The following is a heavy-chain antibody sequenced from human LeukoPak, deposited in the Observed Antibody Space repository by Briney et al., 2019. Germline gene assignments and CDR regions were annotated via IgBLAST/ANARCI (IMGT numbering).Heavy chain of an antibody. CDR3: ARGRVRSHRTAPEY. CDR1: GFTFSDYA. Sequence: GGSLRLSCTASGFTFSDYAMHWVRQAPGKGLVWVAVISDDGRNKYYADSVKGRFTISRDNSKNTLSLQMNSLRDEDTAIYYCARGRVRSHRTAPEYWGQGTLVTVSS. V-gene: IGHV3-30*03. D-gene: IGHD1-1*01. CDR2: ISDDGRNK. J-gene: IGHJ4*02.